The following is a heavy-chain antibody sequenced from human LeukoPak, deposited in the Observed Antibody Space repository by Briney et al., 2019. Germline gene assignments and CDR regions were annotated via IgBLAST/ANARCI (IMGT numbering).Heavy chain of an antibody. V-gene: IGHV1-24*01. CDR1: GYTLTELS. J-gene: IGHJ4*02. CDR2: FDPEDGET. Sequence: ASVKVSCKVSGYTLTELSMHWVRQAPGKGLEWMGGFDPEDGETIYAQKFQGRVTMTEDTSTDTAYMELSSLRSEDTAVYYCATHLKYSSSWFYDYWGQGTLVTVSS. CDR3: ATHLKYSSSWFYDY. D-gene: IGHD6-13*01.